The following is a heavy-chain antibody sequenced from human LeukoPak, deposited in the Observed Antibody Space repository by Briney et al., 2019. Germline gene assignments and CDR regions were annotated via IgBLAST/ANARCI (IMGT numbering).Heavy chain of an antibody. D-gene: IGHD3-22*01. J-gene: IGHJ4*02. V-gene: IGHV1-2*02. Sequence: ASVKVSCKASGYTFTGYYMHWVRQAPGQGLGWMGWINPNSGGTNYAQKFQGRVTMTRDTSISTAYMELSRLRSDDTAVYYCAGGSSGYYLRFDYWGQGTLVTVSS. CDR3: AGGSSGYYLRFDY. CDR1: GYTFTGYY. CDR2: INPNSGGT.